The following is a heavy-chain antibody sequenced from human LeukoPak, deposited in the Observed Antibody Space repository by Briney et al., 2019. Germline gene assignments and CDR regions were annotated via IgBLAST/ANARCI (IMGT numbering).Heavy chain of an antibody. V-gene: IGHV4-30-2*01. CDR3: ARGPRVEMATIELDY. D-gene: IGHD5-24*01. CDR2: IYHSGST. Sequence: SQTLSLTCAVSGGSISSGGYSWSWIRQPPGKGLEWIGYIYHSGSTYYNPSLKSRVTISVDRSKNQFSLKLSSVTAADTAVYYCARGPRVEMATIELDYWGQGTQVTVSS. J-gene: IGHJ4*02. CDR1: GGSISSGGYS.